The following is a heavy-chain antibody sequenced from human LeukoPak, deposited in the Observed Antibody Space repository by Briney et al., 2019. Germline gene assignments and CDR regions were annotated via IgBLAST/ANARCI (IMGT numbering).Heavy chain of an antibody. CDR3: ARDLGYGSGSYYGGREYYYGMDV. CDR1: GFTFSSYA. CDR2: IPDDGSNK. Sequence: PGRSLRLSCAASGFTFSSYAMHWVRQAPGKGLEWVALIPDDGSNKYYADSVKGRFTISRDNSKNTLYLQMNSLRAEDTAAYYCARDLGYGSGSYYGGREYYYGMDVWGKGTTVTVSS. V-gene: IGHV3-30*04. D-gene: IGHD3-10*01. J-gene: IGHJ6*04.